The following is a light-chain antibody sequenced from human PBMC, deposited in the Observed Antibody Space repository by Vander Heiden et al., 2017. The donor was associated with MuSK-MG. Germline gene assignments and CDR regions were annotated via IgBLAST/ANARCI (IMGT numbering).Light chain of an antibody. J-gene: IGLJ1*01. CDR1: SSNIGTNS. Sequence: QSVLTQLPSASGTPGQGVTVSCSGSSSNIGTNSVNWYQHVPGTAPKLLIYMNRHRPSGVPDRFSASKSGTSASLAISGLHADDEADYYCAVWDDSLNAYVFGTGSKVTVL. V-gene: IGLV1-44*01. CDR3: AVWDDSLNAYV. CDR2: MNR.